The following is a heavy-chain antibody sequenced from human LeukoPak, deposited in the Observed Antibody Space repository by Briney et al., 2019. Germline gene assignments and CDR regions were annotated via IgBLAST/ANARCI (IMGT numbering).Heavy chain of an antibody. CDR3: AKVPTHHSMGV. J-gene: IGHJ6*02. D-gene: IGHD2-2*01. Sequence: PSETLSLTCTVSGGSISSRAYYWGWIRQSPGKGLEWIATIYFTGSTYYNPSLKSRVTMSVDTSRNQFSLNLSSMTAADTAIYYCAKVPTHHSMGVWGQGTMVTVSS. V-gene: IGHV4-39*01. CDR1: GGSISSRAYY. CDR2: IYFTGST.